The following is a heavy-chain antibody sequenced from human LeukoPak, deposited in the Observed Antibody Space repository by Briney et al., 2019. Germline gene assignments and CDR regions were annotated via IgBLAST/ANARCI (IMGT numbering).Heavy chain of an antibody. CDR3: ARGPGGATAQSFDY. CDR1: GGSIRSHY. D-gene: IGHD5-12*01. CDR2: TYPSGGT. Sequence: SETLSLTCTVSGGSIRSHYWSWIRQPAGKGLELIGRTYPSGGTDYNPSLKSRVTMSIDTSKNQFSLKLSSVTAADTAMYYCARGPGGATAQSFDYWGQGTLVTVSS. J-gene: IGHJ4*02. V-gene: IGHV4-4*07.